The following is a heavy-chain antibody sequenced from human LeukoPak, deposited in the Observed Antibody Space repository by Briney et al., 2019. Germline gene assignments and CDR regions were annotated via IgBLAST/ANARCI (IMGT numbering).Heavy chain of an antibody. CDR1: GGSISSYY. D-gene: IGHD3-16*01. CDR2: IYTSGST. J-gene: IGHJ6*03. V-gene: IGHV4-4*07. Sequence: SETLSLTCTVSGGSISSYYWSWIRQPAGKGLEWIGRIYTSGSTNYNPPLKSRVTISVDTSKNQFSLKLRSVTAADTAVYYCARETSQKGAHYMDVWGKGTTVTISS. CDR3: ARETSQKGAHYMDV.